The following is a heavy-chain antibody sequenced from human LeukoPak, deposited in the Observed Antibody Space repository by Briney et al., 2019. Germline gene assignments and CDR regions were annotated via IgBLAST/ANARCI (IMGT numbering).Heavy chain of an antibody. J-gene: IGHJ3*02. CDR3: ARTLGYYGSGSNDAFDI. CDR1: GYSFTSYW. D-gene: IGHD3-10*01. V-gene: IGHV5-51*01. Sequence: GESLKISCKGSGYSFTSYWIGWVRQMPGKGLEWMGIIYPGDSDTRYSPSFQGQVPISADKSISTAYLQWSSLKASDIAMYYCARTLGYYGSGSNDAFDIWGQGTMVTVSS. CDR2: IYPGDSDT.